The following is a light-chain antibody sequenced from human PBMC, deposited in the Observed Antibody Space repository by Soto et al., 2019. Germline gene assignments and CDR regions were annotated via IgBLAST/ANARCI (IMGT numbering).Light chain of an antibody. Sequence: DIQMTQSPSTLSASVGDRFTITCRASQSISSWLAWYQQKPGKAPKLLINKASSLESGVPSRFSGSGSGTEFTLTISSLQPDDFATYYCQHFNSYPWTFGQGTKVEIK. CDR3: QHFNSYPWT. CDR2: KAS. J-gene: IGKJ1*01. CDR1: QSISSW. V-gene: IGKV1-5*03.